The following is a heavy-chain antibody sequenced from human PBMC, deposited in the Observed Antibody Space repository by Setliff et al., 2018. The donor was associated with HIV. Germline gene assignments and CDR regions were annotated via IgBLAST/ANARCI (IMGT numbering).Heavy chain of an antibody. J-gene: IGHJ4*02. V-gene: IGHV4-39*07. CDR3: FWDAYEYFDY. CDR1: GGSISSSSYF. Sequence: SETLSLTCSVSGGSISSSSYFWGWIRQPPGKGLEWIATVYYSGSTYDNPSLKSRVTLSIDTSKNQFSLNLTSVTAADTAMYYNFWDAYEYFDYWGQGTQVTVSS. D-gene: IGHD3-16*01. CDR2: VYYSGST.